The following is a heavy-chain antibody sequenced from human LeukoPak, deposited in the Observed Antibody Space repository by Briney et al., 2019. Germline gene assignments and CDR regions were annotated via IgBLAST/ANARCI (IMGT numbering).Heavy chain of an antibody. CDR3: ARGDYGDDFYYYGMDV. Sequence: GGSLRLSCAASGFTFSSYEMNWVRQAPGKGLEWVSYISSSGGTIYYADSVKGRFTISRDNAENSLYLQMNSLRAEDTAVYYCARGDYGDDFYYYGMDVWGQGTTVTVSS. J-gene: IGHJ6*02. CDR1: GFTFSSYE. CDR2: ISSSGGTI. V-gene: IGHV3-48*03. D-gene: IGHD4-17*01.